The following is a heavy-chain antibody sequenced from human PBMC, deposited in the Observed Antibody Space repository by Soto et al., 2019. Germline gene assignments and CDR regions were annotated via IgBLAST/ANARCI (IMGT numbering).Heavy chain of an antibody. Sequence: PGGSLRLSCAASGFTFSSFWMSWVLHAPGKGLEWVANIKTDGSETHYVDSVKGRFTISRDNPKTSLFLQMNSLRVEDTAVYFCTSDRYPRFYHGSGSYPYYWGQGTPVTVSS. CDR2: IKTDGSET. V-gene: IGHV3-7*03. CDR3: TSDRYPRFYHGSGSYPYY. CDR1: GFTFSSFW. D-gene: IGHD3-10*01. J-gene: IGHJ4*02.